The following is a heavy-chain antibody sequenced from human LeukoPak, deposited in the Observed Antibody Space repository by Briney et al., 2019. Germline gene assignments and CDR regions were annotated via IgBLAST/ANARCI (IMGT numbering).Heavy chain of an antibody. CDR1: GGSFSGYY. V-gene: IGHV4-34*01. Sequence: SETLSPTCAVYGGSFSGYYWSWIRQPPGKGLEWIGEINHSGSTNYNPSLKSRVTISVDTSKNQFSLKLSSVTAADTAVYYCARGRGGGDYARWLTSWFDPWGQGTLVTVSS. CDR2: INHSGST. J-gene: IGHJ5*02. CDR3: ARGRGGGDYARWLTSWFDP. D-gene: IGHD4-17*01.